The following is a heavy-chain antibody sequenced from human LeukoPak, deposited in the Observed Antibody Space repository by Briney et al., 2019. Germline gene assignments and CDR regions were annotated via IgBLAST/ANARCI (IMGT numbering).Heavy chain of an antibody. Sequence: ASVKVSCKTSGYTFSDYTIHWVRQAPGQGLEWMGWINPSSNAANYAQRFEGRVSLTRDTSISTADMVLTSLTSDDTGVYYCARSRELLDFDTWGQGTPVSVSS. CDR1: GYTFSDYT. CDR3: ARSRELLDFDT. D-gene: IGHD3-10*01. V-gene: IGHV1-2*02. J-gene: IGHJ4*02. CDR2: INPSSNAA.